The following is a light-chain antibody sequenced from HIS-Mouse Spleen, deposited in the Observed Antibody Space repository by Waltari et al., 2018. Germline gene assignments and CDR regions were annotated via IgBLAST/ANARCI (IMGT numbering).Light chain of an antibody. CDR2: KDS. CDR3: QSADSSGTHVV. CDR1: ALPKQD. J-gene: IGLJ2*01. Sequence: SYELTQPPSVSVSPGQTARITCSGDALPKQDAYWYQQKPGQAPVLGIYKDSERPSGIPERFSGSSSGTTVTLTISGVQAEDEADYYCQSADSSGTHVVFGGGTKLTVL. V-gene: IGLV3-25*03.